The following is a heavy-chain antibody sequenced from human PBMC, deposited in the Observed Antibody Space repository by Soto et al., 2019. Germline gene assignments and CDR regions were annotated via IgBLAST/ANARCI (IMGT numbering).Heavy chain of an antibody. J-gene: IGHJ2*01. CDR2: VYYSGTT. V-gene: IGHV4-30-4*01. CDR1: GASINNNDYY. CDR3: ARMRIFNERWVSAL. Sequence: LSLTCTVSGASINNNDYYWSWIRQTPGKGLEWIGYVYYSGTTDYIPSLKSRLSMSIDKSQNQFTLKLNSVTAADTATYYCARMRIFNERWVSALWGRGTLVTVSS. D-gene: IGHD3-3*01.